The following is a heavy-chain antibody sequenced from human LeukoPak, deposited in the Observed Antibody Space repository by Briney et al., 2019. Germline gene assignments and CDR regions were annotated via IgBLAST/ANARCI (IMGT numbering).Heavy chain of an antibody. CDR1: GFTFSTYG. CDR2: TWYDGSNK. CDR3: ARDHRGYSYGRFGPTDY. Sequence: GGSLRLSCAASGFTFSTYGMHWVRQAPGKGLEWVAATWYDGSNKYYADSVKGRFTISRDNSKNTLYLQMNSLRAEDTAVYYCARDHRGYSYGRFGPTDYWGQGTLVTVSS. V-gene: IGHV3-33*01. D-gene: IGHD5-18*01. J-gene: IGHJ4*02.